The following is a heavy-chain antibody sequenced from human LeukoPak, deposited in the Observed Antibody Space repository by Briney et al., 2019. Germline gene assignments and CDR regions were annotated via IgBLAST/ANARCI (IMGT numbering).Heavy chain of an antibody. CDR2: ISSSSSTI. CDR3: ARTMRPILTGYYSLDY. CDR1: GFTFSSYS. Sequence: PGGSLRLSCAASGFTFSSYSMNWVRQAPGKGLEWVSYISSSSSTIYYADSVKGRFTISRDNAKNSLYLQMNSLRDEDTAVYYCARTMRPILTGYYSLDYWGQGTLVTVSS. V-gene: IGHV3-48*02. J-gene: IGHJ4*02. D-gene: IGHD3-9*01.